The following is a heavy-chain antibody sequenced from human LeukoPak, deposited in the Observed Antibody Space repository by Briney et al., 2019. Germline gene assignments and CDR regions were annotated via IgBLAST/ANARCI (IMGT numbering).Heavy chain of an antibody. D-gene: IGHD2-2*01. CDR2: ISAYNGTT. V-gene: IGHV1-18*01. CDR1: VYTFTSYG. Sequence: ASVNVSCKASVYTFTSYGISWVRQAPGQGLEWMGWISAYNGTTNYAQKLQGRVTMTTDTSTSTAYMELRSLRSDDTAVYYCAREEDSYPAAMFTSDYWGQGTLVTVSS. CDR3: AREEDSYPAAMFTSDY. J-gene: IGHJ4*02.